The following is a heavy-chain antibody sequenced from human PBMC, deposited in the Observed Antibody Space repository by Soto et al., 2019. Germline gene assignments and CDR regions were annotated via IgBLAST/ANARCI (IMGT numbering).Heavy chain of an antibody. V-gene: IGHV4-30-4*01. J-gene: IGHJ2*01. Sequence: SETLSLTCTVSGGSISSGDYYWSWIRQPPGKGLEWIGYIYYSGSTYYNPSLKSRVTISVDTSKNQFSLKLSSVTAADTAVYYCARDLTSGCGGDRQNWYFDLWGRGTLVTVS. D-gene: IGHD2-21*02. CDR3: ARDLTSGCGGDRQNWYFDL. CDR1: GGSISSGDYY. CDR2: IYYSGST.